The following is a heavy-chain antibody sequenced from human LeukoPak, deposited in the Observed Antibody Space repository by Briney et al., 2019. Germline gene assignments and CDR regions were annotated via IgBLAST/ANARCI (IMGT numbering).Heavy chain of an antibody. Sequence: QSGGSLRLSCAASGFTFSSYAMSWVRQAPGEGLEWVSAISGSGGSTYYADSVKGRFTISRDNSKNTLYLQMNSLRAEDTAVYYCAKLKNSSRIYFDYWGQGTLVTVSS. D-gene: IGHD6-13*01. V-gene: IGHV3-23*01. CDR1: GFTFSSYA. CDR2: ISGSGGST. J-gene: IGHJ4*02. CDR3: AKLKNSSRIYFDY.